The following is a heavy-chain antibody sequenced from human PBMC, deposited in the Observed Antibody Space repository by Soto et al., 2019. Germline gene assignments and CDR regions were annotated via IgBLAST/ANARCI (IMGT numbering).Heavy chain of an antibody. D-gene: IGHD5-18*01. Sequence: QVQLQQWGAGLLKPSETLSLTCAVYGGSFSGSSWSWIRQPPGKGLEWIGEINHSGSTNDNPSLNSRLTISVDTSKNQFSLELSSVTAADTAVYYCARVLSNSYGYGMDVWCQGPTVTVSS. J-gene: IGHJ6*02. CDR3: ARVLSNSYGYGMDV. CDR1: GGSFSGSS. V-gene: IGHV4-34*01. CDR2: INHSGST.